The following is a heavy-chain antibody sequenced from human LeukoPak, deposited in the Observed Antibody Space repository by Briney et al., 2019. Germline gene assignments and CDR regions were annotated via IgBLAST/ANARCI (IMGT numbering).Heavy chain of an antibody. J-gene: IGHJ3*02. D-gene: IGHD5-24*01. CDR1: GFTFDDYA. Sequence: GGSLRLSCAASGFTFDDYAMHWVRQAPGKGLEWVSLISGDGGSTYYADSVKGRFTISRDNYYNIVELQMNSLRAEDTAVYYCARDRGGWLSHDAFDIWGQGTKVTVSS. CDR2: ISGDGGST. V-gene: IGHV3-43*02. CDR3: ARDRGGWLSHDAFDI.